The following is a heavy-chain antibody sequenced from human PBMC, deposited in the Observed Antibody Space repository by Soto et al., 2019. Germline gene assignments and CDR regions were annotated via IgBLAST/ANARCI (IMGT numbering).Heavy chain of an antibody. CDR2: IYYSGST. V-gene: IGHV4-61*01. J-gene: IGHJ4*02. D-gene: IGHD3-22*01. Sequence: SETLSLTCTVSGGSISSNTWNWVWIRPPPGEGLEWIGYIYYSGSTNYNPSLKSRVTISVDTSKNQFSLKLSSVTAADTAVYYCARERDYYDSSGYYYFDYWGQGTLVTVSS. CDR3: ARERDYYDSSGYYYFDY. CDR1: GGSISSNTWN.